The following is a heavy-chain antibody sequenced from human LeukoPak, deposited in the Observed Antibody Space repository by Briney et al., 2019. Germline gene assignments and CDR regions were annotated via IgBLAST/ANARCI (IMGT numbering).Heavy chain of an antibody. CDR2: ISGSSTTT. CDR3: VKLGQLVPEN. V-gene: IGHV3-23*01. D-gene: IGHD6-6*01. J-gene: IGHJ4*02. Sequence: GGSLRLSCAASGFTFSSYAMAWVRQAPGKGLEWVSTISGSSTTTYYADSVKGRFTISRDNTGNALSLQMNSLRVEDTAVYYCVKLGQLVPENWGQGALVTVSS. CDR1: GFTFSSYA.